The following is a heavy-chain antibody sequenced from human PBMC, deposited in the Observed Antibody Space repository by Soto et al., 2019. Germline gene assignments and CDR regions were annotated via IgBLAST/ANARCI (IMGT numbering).Heavy chain of an antibody. Sequence: VQLVESGGGVVQPGRSLRLSCADSGFTFSDYARHWVRQAPGKGLEWVAVVSHDGRNTHYADSVKGRFTISRDSSTNTVPLEMTSLRAEATAVYYYAKGGRQWLVTSGFNYWGQGSMVRVSS. CDR3: AKGGRQWLVTSGFNY. CDR1: GFTFSDYA. CDR2: VSHDGRNT. V-gene: IGHV3-30*18. J-gene: IGHJ4*02. D-gene: IGHD6-19*01.